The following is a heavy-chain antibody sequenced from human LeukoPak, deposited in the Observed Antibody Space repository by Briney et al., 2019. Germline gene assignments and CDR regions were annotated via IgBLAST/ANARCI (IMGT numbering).Heavy chain of an antibody. CDR1: GGSISSDS. CDR2: IYFSGST. J-gene: IGHJ6*03. Sequence: PSETLSLTCTGSGGSISSDSWGWIRQPPGKGPEWIRYIYFSGSTNYNPSLKSRVTMSIDTSKNQFSLNLRSVTAADTAVYYCARLRCSSITCYPGVFYYYMDVWGKGATVTVSS. V-gene: IGHV4-59*08. D-gene: IGHD2-2*01. CDR3: ARLRCSSITCYPGVFYYYMDV.